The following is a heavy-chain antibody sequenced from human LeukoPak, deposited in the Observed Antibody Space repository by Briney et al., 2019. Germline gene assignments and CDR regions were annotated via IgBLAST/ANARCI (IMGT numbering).Heavy chain of an antibody. CDR3: AKNLYCGGGSCYPSALGMDV. CDR2: ISGSGNRT. CDR1: GFTFSSYA. J-gene: IGHJ6*02. D-gene: IGHD2-15*01. Sequence: GGSLRLSCAASGFTFSSYAMSWVRQAPGKGLEWVSSISGSGNRTYYADSVKGRFTISRDNSKNTLFLQMNSLRAEDTAVYYCAKNLYCGGGSCYPSALGMDVWGQGTTVTASS. V-gene: IGHV3-23*01.